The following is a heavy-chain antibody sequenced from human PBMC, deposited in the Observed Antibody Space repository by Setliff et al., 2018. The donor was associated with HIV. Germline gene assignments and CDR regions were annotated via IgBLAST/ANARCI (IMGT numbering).Heavy chain of an antibody. D-gene: IGHD2-15*01. V-gene: IGHV1-8*02. CDR1: GYTFTSYD. J-gene: IGHJ4*02. Sequence: GGPVKVSCKASGYTFTSYDINWVRQATGQGLEWMGWMNPNSGNTGYAQKFQGRVTMTRNTSISTAYMELSSLRSDDTAIYYCAKPFGSDGSRQLDSWGQGTLVTVSS. CDR2: MNPNSGNT. CDR3: AKPFGSDGSRQLDS.